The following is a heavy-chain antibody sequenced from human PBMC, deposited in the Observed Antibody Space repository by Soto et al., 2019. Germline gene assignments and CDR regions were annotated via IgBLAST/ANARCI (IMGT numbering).Heavy chain of an antibody. CDR2: IWYDGSNK. CDR3: ARSGPGNQLWFRYYYYYMDV. CDR1: GFTFSSYG. J-gene: IGHJ6*03. D-gene: IGHD5-18*01. V-gene: IGHV3-33*01. Sequence: GGSLRLSCAASGFTFSSYGMHWVRQAPGKGLEWVAVIWYDGSNKYYADSVKGRFTISRDNSKNTLYLQMNSLRAEDTAVYYCARSGPGNQLWFRYYYYYMDVWGKGTTVTVSS.